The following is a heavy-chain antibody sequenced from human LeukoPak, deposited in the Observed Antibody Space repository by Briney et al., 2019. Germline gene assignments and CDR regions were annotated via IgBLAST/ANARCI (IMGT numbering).Heavy chain of an antibody. Sequence: GGTLRLSCAASGFTFSGFAMSWIRQAPGKGLEWVSSISRSGESTFYADSVRGRFTISRDNSKNTVSLQMESLRAEDTALYYCARVYTGSSWDYYYYMDVWGKGTTVTVSS. CDR2: ISRSGEST. V-gene: IGHV3-23*01. CDR3: ARVYTGSSWDYYYYMDV. CDR1: GFTFSGFA. D-gene: IGHD6-13*01. J-gene: IGHJ6*03.